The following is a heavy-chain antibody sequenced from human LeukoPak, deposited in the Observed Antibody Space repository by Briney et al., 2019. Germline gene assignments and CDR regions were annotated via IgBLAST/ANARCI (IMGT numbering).Heavy chain of an antibody. J-gene: IGHJ4*02. Sequence: PGGSLRLSCSASGFTFSSYAMHWVRQAPGKGLEYVSSITSNGDTTYYTDSVKGRFTISRDNSKNTLYLQMSSPRAEDTAVYYCLKDRLGTGDYWGQGTLVTVSS. CDR3: LKDRLGTGDY. CDR2: ITSNGDTT. CDR1: GFTFSSYA. V-gene: IGHV3-64D*06. D-gene: IGHD7-27*01.